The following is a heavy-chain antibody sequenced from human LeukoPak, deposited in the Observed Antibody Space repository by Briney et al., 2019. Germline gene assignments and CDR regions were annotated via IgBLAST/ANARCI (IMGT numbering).Heavy chain of an antibody. CDR2: IYSGGST. Sequence: PGGSLRLSCAASGFTVSSNYMSWVRQAPGKGLEWVSVIYSGGSTYYADSVKGRFTISRDNSKNTLYLQMTSLRAEDTAVYYCAGSHRQIAVAGTMAFGYWGQGTLVTVSS. V-gene: IGHV3-53*01. D-gene: IGHD6-19*01. CDR3: AGSHRQIAVAGTMAFGY. J-gene: IGHJ4*02. CDR1: GFTVSSNY.